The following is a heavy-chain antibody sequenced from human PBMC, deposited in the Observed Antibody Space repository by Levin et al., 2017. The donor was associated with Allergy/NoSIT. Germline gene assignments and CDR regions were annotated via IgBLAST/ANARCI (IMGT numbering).Heavy chain of an antibody. CDR3: AREYSSSSGSVFDY. CDR1: GYTITAYY. V-gene: IGHV1-2*06. CDR2: INPNSGGT. J-gene: IGHJ4*02. D-gene: IGHD6-6*01. Sequence: ASVKVSCKTSGYTITAYYLHWVRQAPGQGLEWMGRINPNSGGTNYAQEFQGSVTMTRDTSITTAYMELSRLRSDDTAVYYCAREYSSSSGSVFDYWGQGTLVTVSS.